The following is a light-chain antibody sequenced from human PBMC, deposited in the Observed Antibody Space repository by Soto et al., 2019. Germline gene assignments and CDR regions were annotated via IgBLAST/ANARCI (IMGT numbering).Light chain of an antibody. CDR2: GSS. Sequence: EIVLTQSPGTLSLSPGERATLSCRASQSVSSSFLVWYQQKPGQAPRLLIYGSSSRATGIPDRFSGSGSGTDFTLTISRLEPEDFAVYYCQQYDSSPSTFGPGTKVDIK. CDR1: QSVSSSF. J-gene: IGKJ3*01. V-gene: IGKV3-20*01. CDR3: QQYDSSPST.